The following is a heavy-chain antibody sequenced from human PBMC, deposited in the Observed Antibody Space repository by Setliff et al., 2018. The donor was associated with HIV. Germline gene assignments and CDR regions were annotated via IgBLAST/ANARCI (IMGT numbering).Heavy chain of an antibody. V-gene: IGHV4-4*07. D-gene: IGHD1-26*01. J-gene: IGHJ4*02. CDR2: FYTSGST. CDR3: TTDLGSGRFSWNNN. CDR1: GGSISSFY. Sequence: SETLSLTCTVSGGSISSFYWSWIRQPAGKGLEWIGRFYTSGSTNYNPSLKSRVTMSVDTSKNQFSLKLSSVTAADTAVYYCTTDLGSGRFSWNNNWGQGTLVTVSS.